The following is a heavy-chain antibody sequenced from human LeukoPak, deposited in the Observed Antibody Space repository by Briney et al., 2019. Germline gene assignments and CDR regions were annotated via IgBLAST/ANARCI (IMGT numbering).Heavy chain of an antibody. D-gene: IGHD2-2*01. CDR1: GYTFTSYG. J-gene: IGHJ4*02. CDR3: ARTPKAPAAPLDWDFDY. CDR2: ISAYNGNT. Sequence: ASVKVSCKASGYTFTSYGISWVRQAPGQGLEWMGWISAYNGNTNYAQKLQGRVTMTTDTSTSTAYVELRSLRSDDTAVYYCARTPKAPAAPLDWDFDYWGQGTLVTVSS. V-gene: IGHV1-18*01.